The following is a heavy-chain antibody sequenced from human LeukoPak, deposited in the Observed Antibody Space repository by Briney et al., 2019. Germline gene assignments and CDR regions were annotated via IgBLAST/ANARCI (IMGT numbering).Heavy chain of an antibody. CDR2: INPNSGGT. V-gene: IGHV1-2*02. D-gene: IGHD3-22*01. Sequence: ASVKVSCKASGYTFTGYYMHWVRQAPGQGLEWMGWINPNSGGTNYAQKFQGRVTMTRDTSISTAYMELSRLRSDDTAVYYCARDDGNYYDSSGYYYGSGLNPDYWGQGTLVTVSS. CDR1: GYTFTGYY. J-gene: IGHJ4*02. CDR3: ARDDGNYYDSSGYYYGSGLNPDY.